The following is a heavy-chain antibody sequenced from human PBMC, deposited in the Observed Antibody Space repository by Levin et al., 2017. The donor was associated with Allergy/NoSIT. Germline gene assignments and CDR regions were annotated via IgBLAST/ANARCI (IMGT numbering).Heavy chain of an antibody. J-gene: IGHJ4*02. CDR3: ARGRVPNDY. V-gene: IGHV3-11*05. CDR2: ISRGNSYT. D-gene: IGHD3-10*01. CDR1: GFIVSDSY. Sequence: PGGSLRLSCAASGFIVSDSYMSWIRQAPGKGLEWVSYISRGNSYTNYLDSVKGRFTISRDNAKNSLYLRMNSLRAEDTAIYYCARGRVPNDYWGQGTLVTVSS.